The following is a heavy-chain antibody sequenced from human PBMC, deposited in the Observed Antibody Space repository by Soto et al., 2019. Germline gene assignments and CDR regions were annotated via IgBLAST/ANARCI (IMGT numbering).Heavy chain of an antibody. CDR2: IYYSGST. J-gene: IGHJ4*02. V-gene: IGHV4-30-4*01. CDR3: ASMVYAIDRYFDY. Sequence: TSETLSLTCTVSGGSISSGDYYWSWIRQPPGKGLEWIGSIYYSGSTYYNPSLKSRVTISVDTSKNQFSLRLSSVTAADTAVYYCASMVYAIDRYFDYWGQGTLVTVSS. D-gene: IGHD2-8*01. CDR1: GGSISSGDYY.